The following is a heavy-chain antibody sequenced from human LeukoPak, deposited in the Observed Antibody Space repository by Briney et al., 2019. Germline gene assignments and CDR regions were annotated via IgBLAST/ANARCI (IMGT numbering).Heavy chain of an antibody. Sequence: KPSETLSLTCTVSGGSISSYYWSWIRQPAGKGLEWIERIYTSGSTNYNPSLKSRVTMSVDTSKNQFSLKLSSVTAADMAVYYCARGGLGYCSGGSCGAFDIWGQGTMVTVSS. D-gene: IGHD2-15*01. CDR1: GGSISSYY. CDR2: IYTSGST. CDR3: ARGGLGYCSGGSCGAFDI. V-gene: IGHV4-4*07. J-gene: IGHJ3*02.